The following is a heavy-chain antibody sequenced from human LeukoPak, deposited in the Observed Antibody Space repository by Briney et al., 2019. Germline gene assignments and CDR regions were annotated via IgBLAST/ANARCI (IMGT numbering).Heavy chain of an antibody. CDR2: ISGSGGST. J-gene: IGHJ4*02. Sequence: GGSLRLSCAASGFTFSSYAMSWVRQAPGKGLEWVSAISGSGGSTYYADSVKGRFTISRDNSKNTLYLQMNSLRAKDTAVYYGAGMDYGDYVDDFDYWGQGTLVTVSS. V-gene: IGHV3-23*01. CDR1: GFTFSSYA. CDR3: AGMDYGDYVDDFDY. D-gene: IGHD4-17*01.